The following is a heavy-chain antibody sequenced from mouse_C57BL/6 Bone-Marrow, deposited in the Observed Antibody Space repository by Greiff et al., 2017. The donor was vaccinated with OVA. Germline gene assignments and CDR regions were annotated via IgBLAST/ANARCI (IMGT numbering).Heavy chain of an antibody. V-gene: IGHV1-72*01. CDR2: IDPNSGGT. D-gene: IGHD3-2*02. CDR3: ASPSRRQLRLTLAY. J-gene: IGHJ3*01. Sequence: VQLQQPGAELVKPGASVKLSCKASGYTFTSYWMHWVKQRPGRGLEWIGRIDPNSGGTKYNEKFKSKATLTVDKPSSTAYMQLSSLTSEDSAVYYGASPSRRQLRLTLAYWGQGTLVTVSA. CDR1: GYTFTSYW.